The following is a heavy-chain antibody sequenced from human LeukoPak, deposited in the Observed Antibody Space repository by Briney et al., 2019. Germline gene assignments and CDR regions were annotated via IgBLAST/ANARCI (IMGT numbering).Heavy chain of an antibody. CDR1: GGTFSSYA. CDR3: TRGLISGRYFDYDLIGS. Sequence: SVKVSCKASGGTFSSYAISWVRQAPGQGLEWMGGIIPIFGTANYAQKFQGRVTITADKSTSTAYMELSSLRSEDTAVYYCTRGLISGRYFDYDLIGSWGQGTLVTVSS. CDR2: IIPIFGTA. D-gene: IGHD3-9*01. V-gene: IGHV1-69*06. J-gene: IGHJ5*02.